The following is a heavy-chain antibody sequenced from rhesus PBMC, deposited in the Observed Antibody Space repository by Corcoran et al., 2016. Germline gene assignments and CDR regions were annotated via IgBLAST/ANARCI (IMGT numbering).Heavy chain of an antibody. J-gene: IGHJ4*01. CDR1: GYSISSGFG. CDR3: ARKGYSSWSFDY. Sequence: QVQLQESGPGLVKPSETLSLTCAVSGYSISSGFGWSWIRQPPGKGLEWIGCIGGSSGSTNYNPSLKSRVTISKDTSKNQFSLKLSSVTAADTAVYYCARKGYSSWSFDYWGQGVLVTVSS. D-gene: IGHD6-13*01. V-gene: IGHV4-127*01. CDR2: IGGSSGST.